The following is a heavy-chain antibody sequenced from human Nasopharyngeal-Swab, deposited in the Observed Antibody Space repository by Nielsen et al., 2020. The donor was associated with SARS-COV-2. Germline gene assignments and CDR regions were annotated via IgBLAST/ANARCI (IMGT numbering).Heavy chain of an antibody. CDR3: ARVPDIVATYFDY. Sequence: ASVKVSCKASGYTFTSYAMHWVRQAPGQRLEWMGWINAGNGNTKYSQKFQGRVTITRDTSASTAYMELSSLRSEDTAVYYCARVPDIVATYFDYWGQGTLVTVSS. CDR1: GYTFTSYA. V-gene: IGHV1-3*01. CDR2: INAGNGNT. J-gene: IGHJ4*02. D-gene: IGHD5-12*01.